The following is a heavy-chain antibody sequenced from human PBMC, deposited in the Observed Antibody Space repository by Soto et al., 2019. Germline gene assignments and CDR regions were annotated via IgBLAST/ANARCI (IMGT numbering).Heavy chain of an antibody. CDR3: ARGDDFWSGYSSPLNYYYYYGMDV. CDR1: GGTLSSYA. CDR2: IIPIFGTA. V-gene: IGHV1-69*13. J-gene: IGHJ6*02. D-gene: IGHD3-3*01. Sequence: ASVKVSCKASGGTLSSYAISWVRQAPGQGLEWMGGIIPIFGTANYAQKFQGRVTITADESTSTAYMELSSLRSEDTAVYYCARGDDFWSGYSSPLNYYYYYGMDVWGQGTTVTVSS.